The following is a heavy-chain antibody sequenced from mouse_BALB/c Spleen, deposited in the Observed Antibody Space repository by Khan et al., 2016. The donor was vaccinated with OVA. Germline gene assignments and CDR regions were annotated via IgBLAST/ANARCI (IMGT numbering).Heavy chain of an antibody. CDR2: ISYDGSN. D-gene: IGHD1-1*01. V-gene: IGHV3-6*02. J-gene: IGHJ2*01. CDR3: ARDYYGRGYFDY. Sequence: EVKLLESGPGLVKPSQSLSLTCSVTGYSITSGYYWNWIRQFPGNKLEWMGYISYDGSNNYNPSLKNRISITRDTSKNQFFLKLNSVTTEDTATYYCARDYYGRGYFDYWGQGTTLTVSS. CDR1: GYSITSGYY.